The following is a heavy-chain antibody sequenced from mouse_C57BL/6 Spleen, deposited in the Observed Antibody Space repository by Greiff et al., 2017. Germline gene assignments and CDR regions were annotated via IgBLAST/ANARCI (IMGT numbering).Heavy chain of an antibody. CDR1: GFTFSSYA. Sequence: DVKLVESGGGLVKPGGSLKLSCAASGFTFSSYAMSWVRQTPEKRLEWVATISDGGSYTYYPDNVQGRFTISRDNAKNNLYLQMSHLKSEDTAMYYWARENYGSRMVAYWGQGTLVTVSA. CDR3: ARENYGSRMVAY. D-gene: IGHD1-1*01. V-gene: IGHV5-4*01. CDR2: ISDGGSYT. J-gene: IGHJ3*01.